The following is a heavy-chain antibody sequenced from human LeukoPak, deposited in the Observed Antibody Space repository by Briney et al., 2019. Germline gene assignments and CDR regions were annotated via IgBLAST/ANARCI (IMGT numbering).Heavy chain of an antibody. D-gene: IGHD3-22*01. V-gene: IGHV3-9*01. Sequence: GGSLTLSCAASGFTFSYHWMTWVRQAPGKGLEWVSGISWNSGSIGYADSVKGRFTISRDNAKNSLYLQMNSLRAEDTALYYCAKDINYYDSSGRFDYWGQGTLVTVSS. CDR2: ISWNSGSI. J-gene: IGHJ4*02. CDR1: GFTFSYHW. CDR3: AKDINYYDSSGRFDY.